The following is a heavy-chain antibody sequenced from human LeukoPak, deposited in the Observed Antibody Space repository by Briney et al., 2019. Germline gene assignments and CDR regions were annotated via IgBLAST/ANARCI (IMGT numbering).Heavy chain of an antibody. CDR1: GYTFTGYY. CDR2: INPNSGGT. Sequence: ASVKVSCKASGYTFTGYYMHWVRQAPGQGLEWMGWINPNSGGTNYAQKFQGWVTMTRDTSISTAYMELSRLRSDDTAVYYCATESQYSRGPDAFDIWGQGTMVTVSS. V-gene: IGHV1-2*04. D-gene: IGHD6-6*01. CDR3: ATESQYSRGPDAFDI. J-gene: IGHJ3*02.